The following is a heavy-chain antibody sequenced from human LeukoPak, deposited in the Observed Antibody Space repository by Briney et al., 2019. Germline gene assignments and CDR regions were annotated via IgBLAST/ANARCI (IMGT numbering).Heavy chain of an antibody. V-gene: IGHV3-30*18. D-gene: IGHD3-22*01. CDR3: AKARTQNYYDSSGEFDY. CDR1: GFTFSSYG. Sequence: GGSLRLSCAASGFTFSSYGMHWVRQAPGKGLEWVAVISYDGSNKYYADSVKGRFTISRDNSKNTLYLQMNSLRAEDTAVYYCAKARTQNYYDSSGEFDYWGQGTLVTVSS. J-gene: IGHJ4*02. CDR2: ISYDGSNK.